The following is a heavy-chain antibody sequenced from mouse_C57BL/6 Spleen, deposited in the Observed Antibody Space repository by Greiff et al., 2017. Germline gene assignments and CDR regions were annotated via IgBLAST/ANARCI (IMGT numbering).Heavy chain of an antibody. CDR1: GYAFSSYW. D-gene: IGHD1-1*01. CDR2: IYPGDGDT. V-gene: IGHV1-80*01. J-gene: IGHJ2*01. Sequence: QVQLQQSGAELVKPGASVKISCKASGYAFSSYWMNWVKQRPGKGLEWIGQIYPGDGDTNYNGKFKGKATLTADKSSSTAYMQLSSLTSEDSAVYFCARGGTAVVADYGGQGTTLTVSS. CDR3: ARGGTAVVADY.